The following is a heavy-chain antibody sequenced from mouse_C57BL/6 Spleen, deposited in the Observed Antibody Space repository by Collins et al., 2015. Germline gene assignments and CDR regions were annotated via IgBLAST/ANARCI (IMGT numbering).Heavy chain of an antibody. J-gene: IGHJ3*01. CDR1: GYTFTDYE. V-gene: IGHV1-15*01. CDR2: IDPETGGT. CDR3: TSYYGTY. Sequence: KASGYTFTDYEMHWVKQTPVHGLEWIGAIDPETGGTAYNQKFKGKATLTADKSSSTAYMELRSLTSEDSAVYYCTSYYGTYWGQGTLVTVSA. D-gene: IGHD2-1*01.